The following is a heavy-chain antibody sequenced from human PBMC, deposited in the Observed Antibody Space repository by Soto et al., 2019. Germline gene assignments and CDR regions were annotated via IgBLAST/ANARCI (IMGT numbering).Heavy chain of an antibody. V-gene: IGHV1-18*04. CDR1: GYTFTSYG. J-gene: IGHJ6*02. CDR2: ISAYNGNT. D-gene: IGHD2-2*01. Sequence: GASVKVSCKASGYTFTSYGISWVRQAPGQGLAWMGWISAYNGNTNYAQKLQGRVTMTTDTSTSTAYMELRSLRSDDTAVYYCARYIVVVPAAIALYYYYGMDVWGQGTTVTVSS. CDR3: ARYIVVVPAAIALYYYYGMDV.